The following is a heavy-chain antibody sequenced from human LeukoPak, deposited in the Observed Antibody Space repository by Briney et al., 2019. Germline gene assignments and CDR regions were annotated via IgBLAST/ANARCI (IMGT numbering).Heavy chain of an antibody. CDR3: ARVSGVWGGYNLVSVSRYFDY. V-gene: IGHV3-9*01. Sequence: GGSLRLSCAASGFTFDDHSMHWVRQAPGKGLEWVSGISWNSGSIAYAGSVKGRFTISRDNAKNFLYLQMNSLRAEDTAVYYCARVSGVWGGYNLVSVSRYFDYWGQGTLVTVSS. CDR1: GFTFDDHS. J-gene: IGHJ4*02. D-gene: IGHD5-24*01. CDR2: ISWNSGSI.